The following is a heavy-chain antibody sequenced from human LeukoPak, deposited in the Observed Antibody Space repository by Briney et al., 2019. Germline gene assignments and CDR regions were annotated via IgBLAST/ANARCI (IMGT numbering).Heavy chain of an antibody. CDR3: ARYEAVAGVFDS. Sequence: KPSETLSLTCAVYGGSFSGYYWSWIRQPAGKGLEWIGRIYTSGSTNYNPSLKSRVTISVDTSKNHFSLKLSSVTAADTALYYCARYEAVAGVFDSWGQGILVTVSS. CDR1: GGSFSGYY. D-gene: IGHD6-19*01. J-gene: IGHJ4*02. CDR2: IYTSGST. V-gene: IGHV4-59*10.